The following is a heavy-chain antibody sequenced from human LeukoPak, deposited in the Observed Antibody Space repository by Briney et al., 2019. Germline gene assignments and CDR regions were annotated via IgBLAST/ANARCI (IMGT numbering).Heavy chain of an antibody. Sequence: SETLSLTCTVSGGSISSGDYYWSWIRQPPGKGLEWVGYIYYSGSTYYNPSLKSRVTISVDTSKNQFSLKLSSVTATDTAVYYCARAVRYCSSTSCYPTPYYFDYWGQGTLVTVSS. V-gene: IGHV4-30-4*08. J-gene: IGHJ4*02. CDR1: GGSISSGDYY. D-gene: IGHD2-2*01. CDR2: IYYSGST. CDR3: ARAVRYCSSTSCYPTPYYFDY.